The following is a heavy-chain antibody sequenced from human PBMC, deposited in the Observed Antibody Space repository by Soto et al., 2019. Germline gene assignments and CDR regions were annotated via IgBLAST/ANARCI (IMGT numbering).Heavy chain of an antibody. D-gene: IGHD2-15*01. J-gene: IGHJ1*01. Sequence: GASVKVSCKASGYTFTSYGISWVRQAPGQGLEWMGWISAYNGNTNYAQKLQGRVTMTTDTSTSTAYMELRSLRSDDTAVYYCARDIVVVVAADYEEYLQHWGQGTLVTVSS. V-gene: IGHV1-18*01. CDR1: GYTFTSYG. CDR3: ARDIVVVVAADYEEYLQH. CDR2: ISAYNGNT.